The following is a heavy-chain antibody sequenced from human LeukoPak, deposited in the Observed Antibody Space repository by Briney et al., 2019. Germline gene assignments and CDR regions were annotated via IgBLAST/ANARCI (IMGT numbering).Heavy chain of an antibody. CDR3: ARLLLSGNYFHY. CDR1: GYSISSNYY. J-gene: IGHJ4*02. Sequence: SETLSLTCAVSGYSISSNYYWGWMRQPPRKGLQCIGSIYHSGSTYYNPSLKSRVTMSLDTSKNQFSLKMCSVTAADTAVYYCARLLLSGNYFHYWVQGTLVTVSS. V-gene: IGHV4-38-2*01. CDR2: IYHSGST. D-gene: IGHD2-21*02.